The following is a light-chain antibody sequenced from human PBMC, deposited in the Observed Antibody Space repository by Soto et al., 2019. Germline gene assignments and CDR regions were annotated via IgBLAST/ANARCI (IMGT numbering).Light chain of an antibody. V-gene: IGLV2-14*01. J-gene: IGLJ1*01. CDR2: AVS. Sequence: QSALTQPASVSGSPGQSITISCTGTSSDVGGYNYVSWYQQHPGKAPKLMIYAVSNRPSGVSNRFSGSKSGNTASLTISGLQAEDEADYYCRSYTSSSTLYVFGTGTKLTVL. CDR1: SSDVGGYNY. CDR3: RSYTSSSTLYV.